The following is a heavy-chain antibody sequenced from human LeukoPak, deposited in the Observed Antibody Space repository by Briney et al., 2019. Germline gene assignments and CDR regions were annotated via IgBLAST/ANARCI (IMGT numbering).Heavy chain of an antibody. CDR2: INPNSGGT. J-gene: IGHJ4*02. D-gene: IGHD1-26*01. CDR3: APSYSGSYFTVYY. V-gene: IGHV1-2*02. Sequence: ASVKVSCKASGYTFTGYYMHRVRQAPGQGLEWMGWINPNSGGTNYAQKFQGRVTMTRDTSISTAYMELSRLRSDDTAVYYCAPSYSGSYFTVYYWGQGTLVTVSS. CDR1: GYTFTGYY.